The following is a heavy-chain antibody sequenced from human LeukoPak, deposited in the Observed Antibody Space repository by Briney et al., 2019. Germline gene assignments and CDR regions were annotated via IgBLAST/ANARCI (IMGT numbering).Heavy chain of an antibody. CDR3: VREAVSSSWNNWYFDL. J-gene: IGHJ2*01. CDR1: GFTFSSYS. Sequence: GGSLRLSCAASGFTFSSYSMNWVRQAPGKGLEWVSSISSSSTYIYYADSVKGRFTISRDNAKNSLYLLMNSLRAEDTAVYYCVREAVSSSWNNWYFDLWGRGTLVTVSS. V-gene: IGHV3-21*01. CDR2: ISSSSTYI. D-gene: IGHD6-13*01.